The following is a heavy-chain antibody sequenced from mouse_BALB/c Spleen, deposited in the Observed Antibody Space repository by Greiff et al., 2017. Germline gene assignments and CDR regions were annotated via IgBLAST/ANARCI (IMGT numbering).Heavy chain of an antibody. CDR2: ISSGGGST. D-gene: IGHD2-14*01. V-gene: IGHV5-12-1*01. CDR1: GFAFSSYD. Sequence: EVMLVESGGGLVKPGGSLKLSCAASGFAFSSYDMSWVRQTPEKRLEWVAYISSGGGSTYYPDTVKGRFTISRDNAKNTLYLQMSSLKSEDTAMYYCARNYYRYDKGYYFDYWGQGTTLTVSS. CDR3: ARNYYRYDKGYYFDY. J-gene: IGHJ2*01.